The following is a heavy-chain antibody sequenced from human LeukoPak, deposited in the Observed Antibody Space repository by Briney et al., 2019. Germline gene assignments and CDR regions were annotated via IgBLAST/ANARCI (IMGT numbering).Heavy chain of an antibody. CDR1: GGTFISYT. J-gene: IGHJ5*02. CDR2: MNPNSGNT. D-gene: IGHD3-10*01. CDR3: ARAPRITMVRGVIYWFDP. V-gene: IGHV1-8*03. Sequence: ASVKVSCKASGGTFISYTISWVRQAPGQGLEWMGWMNPNSGNTSYAQKFQGRVTITRNTSISTAYMELSSLRSEDTAVYYCARAPRITMVRGVIYWFDPWGQGTLVTVSS.